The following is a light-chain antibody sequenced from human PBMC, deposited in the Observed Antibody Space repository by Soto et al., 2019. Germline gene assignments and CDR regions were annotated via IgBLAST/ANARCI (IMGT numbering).Light chain of an antibody. CDR2: GAS. V-gene: IGKV3-20*01. CDR3: QQYGSSPRT. CDR1: QSVARSS. Sequence: EIVLTQSPGTLSLSPGERATLSCRASQSVARSSLTWYQQKPGQAPRVLFYGASNRATGIPDRSSGSRSGTDFTLTISRLEPEDFAVYYCQQYGSSPRTFGQGTKVEIK. J-gene: IGKJ1*01.